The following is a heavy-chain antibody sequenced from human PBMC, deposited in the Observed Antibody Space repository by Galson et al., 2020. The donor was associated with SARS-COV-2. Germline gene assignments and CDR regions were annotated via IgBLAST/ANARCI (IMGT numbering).Heavy chain of an antibody. CDR3: AKDRLVGSGSRLSGDFGLFDY. CDR2: ISASGGTT. D-gene: IGHD1-26*01. V-gene: IGHV3-23*01. J-gene: IGHJ4*02. Sequence: TGGSLRLSCGASGFTLSFYAMTWVRQAPGKALEWVSTISASGGTTHYADSVKGRFTISRDHSTNTIYLQMNSLRAEDTAVYYCAKDRLVGSGSRLSGDFGLFDYWGQGTLVTVSS. CDR1: GFTLSFYA.